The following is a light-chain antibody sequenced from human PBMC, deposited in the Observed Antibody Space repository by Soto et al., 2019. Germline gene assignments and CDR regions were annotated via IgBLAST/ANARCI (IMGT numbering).Light chain of an antibody. CDR3: QQYNYWPYT. J-gene: IGKJ2*01. CDR2: GAS. CDR1: QSVSSN. Sequence: EIVMTQSPATLSVSPGERATLSCRASQSVSSNLAWYQQKPGQAPRLLISGASTRATGIQARFSGSGSGTEFTLTICSLQSEDFAVYYCQQYNYWPYTFGQGTKLEIK. V-gene: IGKV3-15*01.